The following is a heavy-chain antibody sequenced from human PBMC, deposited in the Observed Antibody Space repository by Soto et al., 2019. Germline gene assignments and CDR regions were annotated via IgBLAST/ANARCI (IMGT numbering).Heavy chain of an antibody. CDR2: TYYRSKWYN. Sequence: PSQTLSLTCVISGDSVSSNSAAWNWIRQSPSRGLEWLGRTYYRSKWYNDYAVSVKSRITINPDTSKNQFSLQLNSVTPEDTAVYYCARDDRMEQLVTIPVWVWFDPWGQGTLVTVSS. D-gene: IGHD6-6*01. CDR3: ARDDRMEQLVTIPVWVWFDP. J-gene: IGHJ5*02. V-gene: IGHV6-1*01. CDR1: GDSVSSNSAA.